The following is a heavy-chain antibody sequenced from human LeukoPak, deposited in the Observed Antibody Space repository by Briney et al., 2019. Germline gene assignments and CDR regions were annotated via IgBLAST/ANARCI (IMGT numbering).Heavy chain of an antibody. J-gene: IGHJ5*02. Sequence: PSETLSLTCAVYGGSFSGYYWSWIRQPPGKGLEWLGEINHSGRTNYNPSLKSRDTISVDTSKNQCSLKLSSVTAADTAVYYCARGGASYDYVWGSYRPNNNWFDPWGQGTLVTVSS. CDR2: INHSGRT. D-gene: IGHD3-16*02. V-gene: IGHV4-34*01. CDR3: ARGGASYDYVWGSYRPNNNWFDP. CDR1: GGSFSGYY.